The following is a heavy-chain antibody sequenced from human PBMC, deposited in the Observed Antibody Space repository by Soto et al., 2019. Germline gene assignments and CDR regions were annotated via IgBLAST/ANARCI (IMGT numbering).Heavy chain of an antibody. D-gene: IGHD2-15*01. Sequence: QVQLVESGGGVVQPGRSLRLSCAASEFTFSSYAMHWVRQAPGKGLEWVAVISYDGSNKYYADSVKGRFTISRDNSKNTLYLQMNSLRAEDTAVYYCARDLTRCSGGSCYLFDYWGQGTLVTVSS. CDR3: ARDLTRCSGGSCYLFDY. CDR1: EFTFSSYA. V-gene: IGHV3-30-3*01. J-gene: IGHJ4*02. CDR2: ISYDGSNK.